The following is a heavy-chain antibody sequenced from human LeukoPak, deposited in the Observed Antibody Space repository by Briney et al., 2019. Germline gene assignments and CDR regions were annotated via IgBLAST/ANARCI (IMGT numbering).Heavy chain of an antibody. D-gene: IGHD5-12*01. J-gene: IGHJ4*02. V-gene: IGHV3-11*01. CDR1: GFSFRDRY. CDR2: ISPYSDNI. CDR3: VRETGWLFDF. Sequence: KPGGSLRLSCAATGFSFRDRYMSWIRQAPGKGMEWVAYISPYSDNIHYADSVKGRFTISRDNAKNSLFLQVNSLRAEDTAVYYCVRETGWLFDFWGQGTLVIASS.